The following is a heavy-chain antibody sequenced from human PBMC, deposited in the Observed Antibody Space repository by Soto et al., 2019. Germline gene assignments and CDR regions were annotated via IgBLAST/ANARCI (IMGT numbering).Heavy chain of an antibody. J-gene: IGHJ4*02. Sequence: GVSLGLSCAASGFTFSSYGMHWVRQAPGKGLEWVAVIWYDGSNKYYADSVKGRFTISRDNSKNTLYLQMNSLRAEDTAVYYCARAGPSFWYFDYWGQGTLVTVPQ. CDR2: IWYDGSNK. CDR3: ARAGPSFWYFDY. V-gene: IGHV3-33*01. CDR1: GFTFSSYG. D-gene: IGHD1-26*01.